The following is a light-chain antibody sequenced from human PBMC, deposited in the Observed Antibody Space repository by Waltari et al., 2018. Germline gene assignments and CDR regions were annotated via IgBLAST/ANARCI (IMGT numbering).Light chain of an antibody. J-gene: IGKJ1*01. Sequence: ELVLTQSPGTLSLSPGGRAPLSCRASQSVSSSYLAWYQQKPGQAPRLLIYGASSRATGIPDRFSGSGSGTDFTLTISRLEPEDFAVYYCQQYGSSPWTFGQGTKVEIK. CDR3: QQYGSSPWT. CDR1: QSVSSSY. V-gene: IGKV3-20*01. CDR2: GAS.